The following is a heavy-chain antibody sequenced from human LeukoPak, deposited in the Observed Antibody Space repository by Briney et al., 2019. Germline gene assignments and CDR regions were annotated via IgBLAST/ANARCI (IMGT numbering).Heavy chain of an antibody. V-gene: IGHV3-49*04. CDR2: IRSKAYGGTT. CDR3: TRDYPYYDFWSGYYTGMSL. J-gene: IGHJ4*02. CDR1: GFTFSSYS. Sequence: TGGSLRLSCAASGFTFSSYSMNWVRQAPGKGLEWVGFIRSKAYGGTTEYAASVKGRFTISRDDSKSIAYLQMNSLKAEDTAVYYCTRDYPYYDFWSGYYTGMSLWGQGTLVTVSS. D-gene: IGHD3-3*01.